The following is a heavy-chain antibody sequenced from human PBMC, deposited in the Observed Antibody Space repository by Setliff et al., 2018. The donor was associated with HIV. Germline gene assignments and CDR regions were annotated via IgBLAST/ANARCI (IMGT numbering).Heavy chain of an antibody. Sequence: SETLSLTCSVSGGSISSNNWWSWVRQPPGKGLEWIGEIYHGGSTNYNSSLKSRVTISVNKSKNQFSLKLSSVTAADTAVYYCARSSTPDSSAYYPDYWGQGTLVTVSS. J-gene: IGHJ4*02. D-gene: IGHD3-22*01. CDR2: IYHGGST. V-gene: IGHV4-4*02. CDR1: GGSISSNNW. CDR3: ARSSTPDSSAYYPDY.